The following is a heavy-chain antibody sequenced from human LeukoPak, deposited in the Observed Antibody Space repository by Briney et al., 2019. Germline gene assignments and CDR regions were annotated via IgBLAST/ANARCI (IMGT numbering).Heavy chain of an antibody. D-gene: IGHD3-3*01. V-gene: IGHV3-33*08. J-gene: IGHJ4*02. CDR2: IWYDGSNK. Sequence: GGSLRLSCAASGFTFSSYAMSWVRQAPGKGLEWVAVIWYDGSNKYYADSVKGRFTISRDNSKNTLYLQMNSLRAEDTAVYYCASSSGVVRTEHYFDYWGQGTLVTVSS. CDR3: ASSSGVVRTEHYFDY. CDR1: GFTFSSYA.